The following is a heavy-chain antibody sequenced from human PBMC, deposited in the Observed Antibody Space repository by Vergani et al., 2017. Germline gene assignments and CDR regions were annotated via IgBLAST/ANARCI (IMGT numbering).Heavy chain of an antibody. D-gene: IGHD6-19*01. CDR1: GFTFSSYS. Sequence: EVQLVESGGGLVKPGGSLRLSCAASGFTFSSYSMNWVRQAPGKGLEYVSAISSNGGSTYYADSVKGRFTISRDNSKNTLYLQMSSLRAEDTAVYYCVKRYSSGWYGVDAFDIWGQGTMVTVSS. V-gene: IGHV3-64D*06. J-gene: IGHJ3*02. CDR3: VKRYSSGWYGVDAFDI. CDR2: ISSNGGST.